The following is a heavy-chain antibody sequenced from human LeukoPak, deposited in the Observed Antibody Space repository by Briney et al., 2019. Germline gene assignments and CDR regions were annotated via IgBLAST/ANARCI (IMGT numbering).Heavy chain of an antibody. CDR3: ARAQGWERPLEF. D-gene: IGHD1-1*01. Sequence: ASVNVSCKASGYMFTGSYMNWVRQAPGQGLEWMGWINPKSDDTKYAQNFQGRVTMTRDTSISTAYMELTRLTYDDTAVYYCARAQGWERPLEFWGQGTLVTVSS. CDR2: INPKSDDT. J-gene: IGHJ4*02. V-gene: IGHV1-2*02. CDR1: GYMFTGSY.